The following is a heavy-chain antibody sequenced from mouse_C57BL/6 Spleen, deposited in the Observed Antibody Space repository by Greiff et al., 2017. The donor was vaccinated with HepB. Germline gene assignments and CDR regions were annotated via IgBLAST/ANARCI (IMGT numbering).Heavy chain of an antibody. CDR3: ARRQTAQAPFAY. J-gene: IGHJ3*01. CDR1: GYSITSGYY. Sequence: DVQLQESGPGLVKPSQSLSLTCSVTGYSITSGYYWNWIRQFPGNKLEWMGYISYDGSNNYNPSLKNRISITRDTSKNQFFLKLNSVTTEDTATYYCARRQTAQAPFAYWGQGTLVTVSA. V-gene: IGHV3-6*01. CDR2: ISYDGSN. D-gene: IGHD3-2*02.